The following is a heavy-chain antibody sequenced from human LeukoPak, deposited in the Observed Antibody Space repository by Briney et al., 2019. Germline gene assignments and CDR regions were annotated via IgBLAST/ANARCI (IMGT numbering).Heavy chain of an antibody. Sequence: GGSLRLSCAASGFTFSSYAMHWVRQAPGKGLEWVAVISYDGSNKYYADSVKGRFTISRDNSKNTLYLQMNSLRAEDTAVYYCARDHSSGWYSAFDIWGQGTMVTVSS. J-gene: IGHJ3*02. CDR2: ISYDGSNK. CDR1: GFTFSSYA. V-gene: IGHV3-30*04. D-gene: IGHD6-19*01. CDR3: ARDHSSGWYSAFDI.